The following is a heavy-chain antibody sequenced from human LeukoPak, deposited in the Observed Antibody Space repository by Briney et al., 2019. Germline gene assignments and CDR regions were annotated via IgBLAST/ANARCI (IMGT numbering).Heavy chain of an antibody. J-gene: IGHJ4*02. CDR2: ISSSGSTI. D-gene: IGHD3-22*01. CDR3: ARDGYYDSSGLPGY. CDR1: GFTFSSYA. V-gene: IGHV3-48*04. Sequence: PGGSLRLSCAASGFTFSSYAMSWVRQAPGKGLEWVSYISSSGSTIYYADSVKGRFTISRDNAKNSLYLQMNSLRAEDTAVYYCARDGYYDSSGLPGYWGQGTLATVSS.